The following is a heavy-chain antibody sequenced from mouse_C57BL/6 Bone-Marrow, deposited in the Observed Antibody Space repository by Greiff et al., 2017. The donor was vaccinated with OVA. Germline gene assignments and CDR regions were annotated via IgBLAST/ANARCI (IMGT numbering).Heavy chain of an antibody. CDR1: GYTFTSYW. V-gene: IGHV1-5*01. CDR2: IYPGNSDT. Sequence: EVQLQQSGTVLARPGASVKMSCKTSGYTFTSYWMHWVKQRPGQGLEWIGAIYPGNSDTSYNQKFKGKAKLTAVTSASTAYMELSSLTNEDSAVYYCTGGGLRRGAMDYWGQGTSVTVSS. J-gene: IGHJ4*01. CDR3: TGGGLRRGAMDY. D-gene: IGHD2-4*01.